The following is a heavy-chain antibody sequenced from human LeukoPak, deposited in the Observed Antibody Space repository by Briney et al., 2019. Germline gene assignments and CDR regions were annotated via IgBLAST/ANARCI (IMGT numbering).Heavy chain of an antibody. Sequence: PGRSLRLSRAASGFTFDDYAMPWVRQAPGKGLEWVSGISWNSGSIGYADSVKGRFTISRDNAKNSLYLQMNSLRAEDTALYYCAKDIDGYSYGFFDYWGQGTLVTVSS. CDR2: ISWNSGSI. D-gene: IGHD5-18*01. J-gene: IGHJ4*02. CDR3: AKDIDGYSYGFFDY. CDR1: GFTFDDYA. V-gene: IGHV3-9*01.